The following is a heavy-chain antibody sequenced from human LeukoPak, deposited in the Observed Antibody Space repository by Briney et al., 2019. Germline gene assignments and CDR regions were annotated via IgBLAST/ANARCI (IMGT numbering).Heavy chain of an antibody. J-gene: IGHJ6*03. CDR3: ARSIWFGQNNYYMDV. V-gene: IGHV3-7*01. CDR2: IKQDGSEK. Sequence: GGSLRLSCAASGFTFSSYWMSWVRQAPGKGLEWVANIKQDGSEKYYVDSVKGRFTISRDNAKNSLYLQMNSLRAEDTAVYYCARSIWFGQNNYYMDVWGKGTTVTISS. CDR1: GFTFSSYW. D-gene: IGHD3-10*01.